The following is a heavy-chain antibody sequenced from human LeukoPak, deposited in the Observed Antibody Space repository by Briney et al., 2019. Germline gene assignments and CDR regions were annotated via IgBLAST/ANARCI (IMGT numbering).Heavy chain of an antibody. CDR1: GFTFSSYW. CDR3: ARDKIEGPTKLDY. D-gene: IGHD1-1*01. Sequence: PGGSLRLSCAASGFTFSSYWMSWVRQAPGKGLDWVANIKQDESEKYYVDSVKGRFTISRDNAKNSLYLQMNSLRAEDTAVYYCARDKIEGPTKLDYWGQGILVTVSS. V-gene: IGHV3-7*01. CDR2: IKQDESEK. J-gene: IGHJ4*02.